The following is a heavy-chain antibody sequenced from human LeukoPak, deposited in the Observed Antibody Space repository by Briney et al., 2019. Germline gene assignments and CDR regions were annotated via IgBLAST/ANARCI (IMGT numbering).Heavy chain of an antibody. Sequence: ASVKVSCKASGYTFTSYDINWVRQATGQGLEWMGWMNPNSGNTGYAQKFQGRVTMTRNTSISTAYMELSSLRSEDTAVYYCARRAPMWLRLLIRSGQYYFDYWGQGTLVTVSS. J-gene: IGHJ4*02. CDR1: GYTFTSYD. CDR3: ARRAPMWLRLLIRSGQYYFDY. CDR2: MNPNSGNT. D-gene: IGHD5-12*01. V-gene: IGHV1-8*01.